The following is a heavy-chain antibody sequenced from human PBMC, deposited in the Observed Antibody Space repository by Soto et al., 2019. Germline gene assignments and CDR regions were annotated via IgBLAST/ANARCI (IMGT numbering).Heavy chain of an antibody. J-gene: IGHJ4*02. Sequence: ASVKVSCKASGYTFTSYDINWVRQATGQGLEWMGWMNPNSGNTGYAQKFQGRVTMTRNTSISTAYMELSSLRSEDTAVYYCARVYARSQVTQLWLALYNWGQGTLVTVSS. CDR1: GYTFTSYD. CDR3: ARVYARSQVTQLWLALYN. CDR2: MNPNSGNT. D-gene: IGHD5-18*01. V-gene: IGHV1-8*01.